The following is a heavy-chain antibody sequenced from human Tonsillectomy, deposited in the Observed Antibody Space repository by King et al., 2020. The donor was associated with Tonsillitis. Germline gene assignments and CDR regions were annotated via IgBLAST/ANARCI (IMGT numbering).Heavy chain of an antibody. V-gene: IGHV4-39*01. CDR2: IYYSGST. CDR1: GDSISSSSYY. J-gene: IGHJ4*02. Sequence: QLQESGPGLVKPSETLSLTCTVSGDSISSSSYYWGWIRQPPGKGLEWIGSIYYSGSTYYSPSLKSRVTISVDTSKNQFSLKLSSVTAADTAVYYCARRPQFGLSSGYYDYWGQGTLVTVSS. D-gene: IGHD3-22*01. CDR3: ARRPQFGLSSGYYDY.